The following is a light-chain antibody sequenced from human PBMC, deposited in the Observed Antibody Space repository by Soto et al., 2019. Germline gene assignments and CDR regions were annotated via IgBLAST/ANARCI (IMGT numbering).Light chain of an antibody. CDR1: QSISSW. J-gene: IGKJ1*01. Sequence: DIQMTQSPSTLSASVGDRVTITGRASQSISSWLAWYQQKPGKAPKLLIYDASSLESGVPSRFSGSGSGTEFTLTISSLQPDDFATYYCQQYNSYSRWTFGQGTKVDI. CDR2: DAS. CDR3: QQYNSYSRWT. V-gene: IGKV1-5*01.